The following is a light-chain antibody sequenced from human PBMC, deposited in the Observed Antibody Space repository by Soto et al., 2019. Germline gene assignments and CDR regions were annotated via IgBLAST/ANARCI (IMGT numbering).Light chain of an antibody. J-gene: IGLJ3*02. CDR1: SSDVGGYNY. V-gene: IGLV2-14*01. CDR3: SSYTSSSTRV. Sequence: QSVLTQPASESGSPGQSITISCTGTSSDVGGYNYVSWYQQHPGKAPKLMIYDVSNRPSGVSNRFSGSKSGNTASLTISGLQAEDEADYYCSSYTSSSTRVFGGGTQLTVL. CDR2: DVS.